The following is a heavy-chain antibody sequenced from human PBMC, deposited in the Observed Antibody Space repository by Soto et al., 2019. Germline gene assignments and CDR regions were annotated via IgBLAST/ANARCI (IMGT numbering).Heavy chain of an antibody. V-gene: IGHV1-69*02. CDR3: EADSGYANHYYMDV. CDR2: IIPILGIA. CDR1: GGTFSSYT. D-gene: IGHD5-12*01. Sequence: SVKVSCQASGGTFSSYTISWVRQAPGQGLEWMGRIIPILGIANYAQKFQGRVTITADKSTSTAYMELSSLRSEDTAVYYCEADSGYANHYYMDVWGKGTTVTVSS. J-gene: IGHJ6*03.